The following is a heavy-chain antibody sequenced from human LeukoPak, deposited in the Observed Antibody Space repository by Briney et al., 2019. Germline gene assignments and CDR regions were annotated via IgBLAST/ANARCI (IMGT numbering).Heavy chain of an antibody. CDR2: ISGSGGST. J-gene: IGHJ4*02. D-gene: IGHD3-10*01. Sequence: GGSLRLSCAASGFTVSSNYMSWVRQAPGKGLEWVSAISGSGGSTYYADSVKGRFTISRDNSKNTLYLQMNSLRAEDTAVYYCATEVRGVIPYFDYWGQGTLVTVSS. CDR3: ATEVRGVIPYFDY. V-gene: IGHV3-23*01. CDR1: GFTVSSNY.